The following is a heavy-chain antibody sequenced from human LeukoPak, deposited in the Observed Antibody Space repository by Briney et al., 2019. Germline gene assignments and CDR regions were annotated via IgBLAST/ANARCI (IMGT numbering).Heavy chain of an antibody. CDR2: INHSGST. J-gene: IGHJ4*02. Sequence: SETLSLTCAVYGGSFSGYYWSWIRQPPGKGLKWIGEINHSGSTNYNPSLKSRVTISVDTSKNQFSLKLSSVTAADTAVYYCARARPTYYYDSSGYYYFDYWGQGTLVTVSS. D-gene: IGHD3-22*01. V-gene: IGHV4-34*01. CDR1: GGSFSGYY. CDR3: ARARPTYYYDSSGYYYFDY.